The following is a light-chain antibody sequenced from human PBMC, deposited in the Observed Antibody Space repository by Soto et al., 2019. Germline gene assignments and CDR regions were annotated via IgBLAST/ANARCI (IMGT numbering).Light chain of an antibody. V-gene: IGLV4-69*01. CDR3: QTWGTGFYA. J-gene: IGLJ1*01. CDR1: SGHSSYA. Sequence: QLVLTQSPSASASLGASVKLTCTLSSGHSSYAIAWHQQQPEKGPRYLMKLNSDGSHSKGDGIPDRFSGSSSGAERYLTISSLQSEDEADYYCQTWGTGFYAFGTGTKLTVL. CDR2: LNSDGSH.